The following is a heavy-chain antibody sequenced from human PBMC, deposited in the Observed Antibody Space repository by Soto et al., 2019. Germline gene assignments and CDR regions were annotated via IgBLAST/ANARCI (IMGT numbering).Heavy chain of an antibody. D-gene: IGHD6-6*01. Sequence: SVKVSCKASGYTFTYRYLHWVRQAPGQALEWMGWITPFNGNTNYAQKFQDRVTITRDRSMSTAYMELSSLRSEDTAMYYCARDSSSSLEYNWFDPWGQGTLVTVSS. V-gene: IGHV1-45*02. J-gene: IGHJ5*02. CDR1: GYTFTYRY. CDR2: ITPFNGNT. CDR3: ARDSSSSLEYNWFDP.